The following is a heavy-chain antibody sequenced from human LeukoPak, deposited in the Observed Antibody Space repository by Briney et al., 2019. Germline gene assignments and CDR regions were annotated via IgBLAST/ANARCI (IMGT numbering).Heavy chain of an antibody. D-gene: IGHD2-15*01. Sequence: ASVKVSCKASGYTFTSYGISWVRQAPGQGLEWMGWISAYNGNTNYAQKLQGRVTMTTDTSTSTAYMELRSLRSDDTAVYYCAREARYCSGGSCRLPYFDYWGQGTLVTVSS. V-gene: IGHV1-18*01. CDR2: ISAYNGNT. J-gene: IGHJ4*02. CDR1: GYTFTSYG. CDR3: AREARYCSGGSCRLPYFDY.